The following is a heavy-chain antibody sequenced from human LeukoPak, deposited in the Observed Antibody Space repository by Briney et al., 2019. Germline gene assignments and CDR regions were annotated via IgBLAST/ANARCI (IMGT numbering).Heavy chain of an antibody. Sequence: PGESLRLSCEASGFTFSSYWMSWVRQAPGKGLEWVANINEDGSEKYYVESVKGRFTISRDNAKNSLYLQMDSLRAEDTAVYYCARDGPHYDFWSGPAYWGQGTLVTVSS. CDR1: GFTFSSYW. CDR3: ARDGPHYDFWSGPAY. D-gene: IGHD3-3*01. J-gene: IGHJ4*02. V-gene: IGHV3-7*05. CDR2: INEDGSEK.